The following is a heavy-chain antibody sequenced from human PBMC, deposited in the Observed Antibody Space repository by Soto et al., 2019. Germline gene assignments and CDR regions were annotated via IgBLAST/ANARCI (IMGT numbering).Heavy chain of an antibody. Sequence: SETLSLTCAASGGSISSSNWCSSVRQPPGKGLEWIGEIYHSGSTNYNTSLKSRVAISVDKSKNQFSLKLSSVTAADTAVYYCARIIAADVTDWAQGTLVTVYS. CDR2: IYHSGST. CDR1: GGSISSSNW. CDR3: ARIIAADVTD. D-gene: IGHD6-13*01. V-gene: IGHV4-4*02. J-gene: IGHJ4*02.